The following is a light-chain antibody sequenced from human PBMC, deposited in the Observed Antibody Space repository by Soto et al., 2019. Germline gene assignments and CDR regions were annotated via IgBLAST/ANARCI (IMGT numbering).Light chain of an antibody. V-gene: IGKV3-15*01. J-gene: IGKJ1*01. CDR1: QSVSSN. CDR3: QQYGSSGT. CDR2: GAS. Sequence: IEMTQSPATLSVSAGERATLSCRASQSVSSNLVWYQQKPGQAPRLLIYGASTRVTGIPARFSGSGSGTDFTLTISRLEPEDFAVYYCQQYGSSGTFGQGTKVDIK.